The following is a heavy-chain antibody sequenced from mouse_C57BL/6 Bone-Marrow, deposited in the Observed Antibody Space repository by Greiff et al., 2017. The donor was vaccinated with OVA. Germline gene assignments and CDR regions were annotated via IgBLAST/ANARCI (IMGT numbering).Heavy chain of an antibody. D-gene: IGHD2-2*01. CDR1: GYTFTDYE. J-gene: IGHJ4*01. Sequence: VQLQQSGAELASPGASVTLSCQASGYTFTDYEMNWVKKTPVHGLDWIGAIDPVTGGTAYNQKFKGKAILTADKSASTAYMELRILTSEDSAVEYCILYYGYYDAIDYWGQGTSVTVSS. CDR3: ILYYGYYDAIDY. CDR2: IDPVTGGT. V-gene: IGHV1-15*01.